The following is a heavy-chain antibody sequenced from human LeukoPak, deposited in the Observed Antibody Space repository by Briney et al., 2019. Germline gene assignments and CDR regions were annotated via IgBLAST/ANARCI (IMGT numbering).Heavy chain of an antibody. V-gene: IGHV1-2*02. CDR1: GYTFTGYY. Sequence: ASVKVSCKASGYTFTGYYMHWVRQAPGQGLEWMGWINPNNGGTKYEQKFQGRVTVTRDTSISTAYMELSRLRSDDTAVYYCARGSPLYSRSNRPLEYWGQGTLVTVSS. CDR3: ARGSPLYSRSNRPLEY. CDR2: INPNNGGT. J-gene: IGHJ4*02. D-gene: IGHD4-11*01.